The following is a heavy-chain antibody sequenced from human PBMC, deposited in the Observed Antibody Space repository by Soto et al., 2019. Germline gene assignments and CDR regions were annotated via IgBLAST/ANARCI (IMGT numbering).Heavy chain of an antibody. D-gene: IGHD6-13*01. Sequence: QVQLQESGPGLVKPSQTLSLTCTVSSGSIGSAYCYWSWVRQPPGKGLEWIGYIYYSGITYYNPSIKSRVTMSTDTYKNQFSLKLSSVTAADTAVYYCASVGYSSSWIDYWGQGTLVTVSS. V-gene: IGHV4-30-4*01. CDR3: ASVGYSSSWIDY. CDR2: IYYSGIT. CDR1: SGSIGSAYCY. J-gene: IGHJ4*02.